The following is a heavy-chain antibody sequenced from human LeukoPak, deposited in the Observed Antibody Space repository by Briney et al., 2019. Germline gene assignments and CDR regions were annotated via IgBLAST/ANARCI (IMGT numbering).Heavy chain of an antibody. D-gene: IGHD3-22*01. CDR1: EFTFSSYG. V-gene: IGHV3-30*18. J-gene: IGHJ6*02. Sequence: GGSLTLSCAASEFTFSSYGMHWVRQAPGKGLEWVAVISYDGSNKYYADSVKGRFTISRDNSKNTLYLQMNSLRAEDTAVYYCAKDSRKLKNYYDSSGRRSYYGMDVSGQGTTVTVSS. CDR2: ISYDGSNK. CDR3: AKDSRKLKNYYDSSGRRSYYGMDV.